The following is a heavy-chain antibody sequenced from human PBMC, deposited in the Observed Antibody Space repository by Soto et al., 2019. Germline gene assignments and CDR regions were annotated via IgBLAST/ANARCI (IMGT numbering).Heavy chain of an antibody. J-gene: IGHJ4*02. CDR3: AQGSSVTVSYYCDY. V-gene: IGHV3-30*18. CDR1: GFTFSSYG. Sequence: QVQLVESGGGVVQPGRSLRLSCAASGFTFSSYGMHWVRQAPGKGLEWVAVISYDGSNKYYADSVTGRFTISRDNSKNTLYLQMNSLSAEDTAVYYCAQGSSVTVSYYCDYWARGTLVTVSS. D-gene: IGHD2-21*02. CDR2: ISYDGSNK.